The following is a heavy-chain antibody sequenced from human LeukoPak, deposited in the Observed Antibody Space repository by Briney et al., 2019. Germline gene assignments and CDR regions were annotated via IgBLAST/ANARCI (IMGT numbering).Heavy chain of an antibody. D-gene: IGHD4-17*01. CDR3: ARGPAGGDVYYYYYYGMDV. CDR2: IYHSGST. V-gene: IGHV4-30-2*01. J-gene: IGHJ6*02. Sequence: SQTLSLTCAASGGSISSGGYSWSWIRQPPGKGLEWIGYIYHSGSTYYNPSLKSRVTISVDRSKNQFSLKLSSVTAADTAVYYCARGPAGGDVYYYYYYGMDVWGQGTTVTVSS. CDR1: GGSISSGGYS.